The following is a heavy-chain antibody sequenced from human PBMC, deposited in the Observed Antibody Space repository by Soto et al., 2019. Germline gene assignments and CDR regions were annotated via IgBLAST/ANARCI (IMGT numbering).Heavy chain of an antibody. V-gene: IGHV1-69*04. CDR3: AREIPQYYYDSSGSIQQDY. Sequence: GASVKVSCKASGGTFSSYTISWVRQAPGQGLEWMGRIIPILGIANYAQKFQGRVTITADKSTSTAYMELSSLRSEDTAVYYCAREIPQYYYDSSGSIQQDYWGQGTLVTVSS. CDR1: GGTFSSYT. CDR2: IIPILGIA. J-gene: IGHJ4*02. D-gene: IGHD3-22*01.